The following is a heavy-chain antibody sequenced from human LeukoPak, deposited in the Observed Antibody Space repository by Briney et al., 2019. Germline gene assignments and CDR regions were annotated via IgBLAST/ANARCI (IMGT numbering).Heavy chain of an antibody. J-gene: IGHJ4*02. V-gene: IGHV1-18*01. CDR2: ISAYNGNT. Sequence: EASVRLSCKASGYTFTSYGISWVRQPPGQGLEWMGWISAYNGNTNYAQKLQGRVTMTTDTSTSTAYMELRSLRSDDTAVYYCARDKGIVVVPAATDYWGQGTLVTVSS. CDR1: GYTFTSYG. D-gene: IGHD2-2*01. CDR3: ARDKGIVVVPAATDY.